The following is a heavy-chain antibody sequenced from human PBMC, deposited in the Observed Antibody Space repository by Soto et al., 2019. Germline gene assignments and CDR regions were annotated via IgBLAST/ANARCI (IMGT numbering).Heavy chain of an antibody. CDR3: ARGDGVVRGVIITNWFDP. V-gene: IGHV4-34*01. CDR2: INHSGST. J-gene: IGHJ5*02. CDR1: GGSFSGYY. D-gene: IGHD3-10*01. Sequence: SETLSLTCAVYGGSFSGYYWSWIRQPPGKGLEWIGEINHSGSTNYNPSLKSRVTISVDTSKNQFSLKLSSVTAADTAVYYCARGDGVVRGVIITNWFDPWGQGTLVTVSS.